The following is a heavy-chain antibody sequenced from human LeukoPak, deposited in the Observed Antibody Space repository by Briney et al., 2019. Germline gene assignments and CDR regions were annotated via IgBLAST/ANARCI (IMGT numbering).Heavy chain of an antibody. CDR3: ASLSYYYGSGSYAPDAFDI. CDR2: ISYTGNT. D-gene: IGHD3-10*01. Sequence: SETLSLTCTVSGGSISSSTYYWGWIRQSPGEGLEWIGSISYTGNTYYNPSLKSRVTISVDTSKSQFSLRLSSVTAADTAVYYCASLSYYYGSGSYAPDAFDIWGQGTMVTVSA. J-gene: IGHJ3*02. CDR1: GGSISSSTYY. V-gene: IGHV4-39*01.